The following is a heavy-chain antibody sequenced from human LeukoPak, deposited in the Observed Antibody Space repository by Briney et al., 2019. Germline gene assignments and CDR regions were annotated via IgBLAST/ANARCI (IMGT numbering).Heavy chain of an antibody. CDR3: AKGEFTMIVVVTYPIFDY. CDR2: IRYDGSNK. CDR1: GFTFSSYG. J-gene: IGHJ4*02. Sequence: GGSLRLSCAASGFTFSSYGMHWVRQAPGKGLEWVAFIRYDGSNKYYADSVKGRFTISRDNSKNTLYLQMNSLRAEDTAVYYCAKGEFTMIVVVTYPIFDYWGQGTLVTVSS. D-gene: IGHD3-22*01. V-gene: IGHV3-30*02.